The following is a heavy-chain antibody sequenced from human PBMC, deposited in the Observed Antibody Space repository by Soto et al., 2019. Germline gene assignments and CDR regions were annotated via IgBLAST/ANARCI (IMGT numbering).Heavy chain of an antibody. V-gene: IGHV3-73*01. J-gene: IGHJ6*02. CDR1: GFTFSGSA. CDR3: TRSIAAAGTSYYHGMDV. Sequence: GGSLRLSCAASGFTFSGSAMHWVRQASGKGLEWVGRIRSKANSYATAYAASVKGRFTISRDDSKNTAYLQMNSLKTEDTAVYYCTRSIAAAGTSYYHGMDVWGQGTTVTVSS. D-gene: IGHD6-13*01. CDR2: IRSKANSYAT.